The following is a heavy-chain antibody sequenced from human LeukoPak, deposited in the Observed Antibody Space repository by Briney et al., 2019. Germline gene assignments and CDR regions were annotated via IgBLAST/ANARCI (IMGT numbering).Heavy chain of an antibody. V-gene: IGHV3-23*01. CDR2: ISGSGGST. CDR3: AKDRGALGYCSSGTCYADY. J-gene: IGHJ4*02. D-gene: IGHD2-15*01. CDR1: GFTFSSYA. Sequence: GGSLRLSCAVSGFTFSSYAMSWVRQAPGKGLEWVSGISGSGGSTYYADSVKGRFTISRDNSKNTLYLQMNSLRAEDTAVYYCAKDRGALGYCSSGTCYADYWGQGTLVTVSS.